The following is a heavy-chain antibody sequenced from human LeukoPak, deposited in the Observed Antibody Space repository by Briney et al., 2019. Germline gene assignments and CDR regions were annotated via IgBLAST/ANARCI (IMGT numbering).Heavy chain of an antibody. Sequence: SETLSLTCAVPGDSFSSHYWTWIRQPPGRGLEWIGYISYIGTTNYNPSLKSRVTISIDTSKNQFSLKLSSVTTADTAVYYCARDLVTVTKGFDIWGLGTMVSVSS. CDR3: ARDLVTVTKGFDI. J-gene: IGHJ3*02. D-gene: IGHD4-17*01. V-gene: IGHV4-59*11. CDR1: GDSFSSHY. CDR2: ISYIGTT.